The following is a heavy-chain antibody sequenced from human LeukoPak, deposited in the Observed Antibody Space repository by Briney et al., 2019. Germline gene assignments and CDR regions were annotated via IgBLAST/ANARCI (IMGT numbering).Heavy chain of an antibody. CDR2: IYPGDSDT. J-gene: IGHJ3*02. V-gene: IGHV5-51*01. CDR3: ASPHYKGVAVVGTGAFDI. D-gene: IGHD6-19*01. CDR1: GYSFSSYW. Sequence: GESLKISCKGSGYSFSSYWIGWVRQMPGKGLEWMEIIYPGDSDTRYSPSFQGQVTISADWSISTAYLQWSSMKASDTAMYYCASPHYKGVAVVGTGAFDIWGQGTMVTVSS.